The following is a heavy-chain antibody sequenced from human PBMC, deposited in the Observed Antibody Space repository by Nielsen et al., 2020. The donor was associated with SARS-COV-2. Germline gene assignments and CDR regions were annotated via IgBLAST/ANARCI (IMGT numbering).Heavy chain of an antibody. CDR3: ARESSGYDHYNYGMDV. J-gene: IGHJ6*02. CDR2: IYFSGRT. D-gene: IGHD5-12*01. V-gene: IGHV4-31*03. Sequence: QTLSLTCTVSGGSISSGGYYWSWIRHHPGKGLEWIGYIYFSGRTCYNPSLKSRVTISVDTSKNQFSLSLRSVTAADTAVYYCARESSGYDHYNYGMDVWGQGTTVTVAS. CDR1: GGSISSGGYY.